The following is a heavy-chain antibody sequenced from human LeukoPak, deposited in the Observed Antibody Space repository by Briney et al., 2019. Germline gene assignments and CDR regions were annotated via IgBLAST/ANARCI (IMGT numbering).Heavy chain of an antibody. J-gene: IGHJ4*02. CDR1: GYTFTSYG. D-gene: IGHD5-12*01. V-gene: IGHV1-18*01. CDR2: ISAYNGNT. Sequence: ASVKVSCKASGYTFTSYGISWVRQAPGQGLEWMGWISAYNGNTNYAQKLQGRVTMTTDTSTSTAYMELSRLRSDDTAVYYCARGHPSGYDLNASSVLPFDYWGQGTLVTVSS. CDR3: ARGHPSGYDLNASSVLPFDY.